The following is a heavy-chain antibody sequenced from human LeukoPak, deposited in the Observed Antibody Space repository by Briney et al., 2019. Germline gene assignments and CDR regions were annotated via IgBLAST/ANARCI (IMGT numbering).Heavy chain of an antibody. V-gene: IGHV4-31*03. CDR2: IYYSGST. CDR3: ARAEVTAILGYYYGMDV. CDR1: GVSISSGGYY. D-gene: IGHD2-21*02. J-gene: IGHJ6*02. Sequence: PSETLSLTCTVSGVSISSGGYYCSWIRQHPGKGLEWIGYIYYSGSTYYNPSLKSRVTISVDTSKNQFSLKLSSVTAADTAVYYCARAEVTAILGYYYGMDVWGQGTTVTVSS.